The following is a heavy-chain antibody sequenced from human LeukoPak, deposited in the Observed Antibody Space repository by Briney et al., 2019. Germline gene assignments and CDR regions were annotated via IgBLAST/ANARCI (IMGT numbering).Heavy chain of an antibody. CDR1: GYSFTSYW. V-gene: IGHV5-51*01. CDR2: IYPADSGT. D-gene: IGHD4-17*01. CDR3: ARTTVSTTYFDY. Sequence: GESLKISCKGSGYSFTSYWIGWVRLLPGKGLEWMGIIYPADSGTRYSPSFQGQVTISADKSLNTAYLQWNSLEASDTAMYYCARTTVSTTYFDYWGQGSLVTVSS. J-gene: IGHJ4*02.